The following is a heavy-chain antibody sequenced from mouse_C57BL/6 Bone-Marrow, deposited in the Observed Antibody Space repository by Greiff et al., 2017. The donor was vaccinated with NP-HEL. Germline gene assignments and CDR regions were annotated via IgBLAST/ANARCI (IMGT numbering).Heavy chain of an antibody. Sequence: EVKLQESGAELVKPGASVKLSCTASGFNINDYYMHWVKQRTEQGLEWIGRIDPEDGETKYAPKFQGKATITADTSSNTAYLQLSSLTSEDTAVYYCATWDEDYWGQGTTLTVSS. V-gene: IGHV14-2*01. CDR1: GFNINDYY. D-gene: IGHD4-1*01. CDR3: ATWDEDY. CDR2: IDPEDGET. J-gene: IGHJ2*01.